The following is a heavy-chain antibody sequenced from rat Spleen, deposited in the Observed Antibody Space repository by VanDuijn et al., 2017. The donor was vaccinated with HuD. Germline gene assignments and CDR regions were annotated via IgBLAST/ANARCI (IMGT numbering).Heavy chain of an antibody. CDR2: ISYGDSSGHSST. CDR1: FTFSDYG. V-gene: IGHV5-29*01. CDR3: ARRHYGYTDYFDY. D-gene: IGHD1-9*01. J-gene: IGHJ2*01. Sequence: FTFSDYGMAWVRQAPTKGLEWVATISYGDSSGHSSTYYRDSVKGRFTISRDNAKSTLYLQMDSLRSEDTATYYCARRHYGYTDYFDYWGQGVMVTVSS.